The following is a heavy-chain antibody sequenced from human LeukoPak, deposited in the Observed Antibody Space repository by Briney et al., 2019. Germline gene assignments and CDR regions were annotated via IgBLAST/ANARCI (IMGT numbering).Heavy chain of an antibody. V-gene: IGHV1-18*01. CDR1: GYTFTSYG. CDR3: ARANGVAVAGIQDY. D-gene: IGHD6-19*01. J-gene: IGHJ4*02. Sequence: ASVKVSCKASGYTFTSYGISWVRRAPGQGLEWMGWISAYNGNTNYAQKLQGRVTMTTDTSTSTAYMELRSLRSDDTAVYYCARANGVAVAGIQDYWGQGTLVTVSS. CDR2: ISAYNGNT.